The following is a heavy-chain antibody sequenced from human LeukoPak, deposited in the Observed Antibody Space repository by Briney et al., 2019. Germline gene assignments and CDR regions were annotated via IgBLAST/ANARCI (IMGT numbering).Heavy chain of an antibody. CDR3: TRGRNKSNTWSENWFDP. CDR2: MNPNSGNT. D-gene: IGHD6-13*01. V-gene: IGHV1-8*03. J-gene: IGHJ5*02. CDR1: GYTFTSYD. Sequence: GASVKVSCKASGYTFTSYDINWVRQATGQGLEWMGWMNPNSGNTGYAQKFQGRVTFTRNASISTAFMDLSSLRSEDTAVYYCTRGRNKSNTWSENWFDPWGQGTLVTVSS.